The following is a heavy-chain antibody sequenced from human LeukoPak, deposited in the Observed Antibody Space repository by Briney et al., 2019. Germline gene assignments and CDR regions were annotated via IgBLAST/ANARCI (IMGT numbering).Heavy chain of an antibody. Sequence: SETLSLTCTVSGDSISSSNYYWGWVRQPPGKGLEWIGSIFYGANTYSNPSLKSRVTISIDTSKNQFSLKLSSVTAADTAVYYCARDITSRYYYDSSGSPFDAFDIWGQGTMVTVSS. CDR1: GDSISSSNYY. V-gene: IGHV4-39*07. CDR3: ARDITSRYYYDSSGSPFDAFDI. D-gene: IGHD3-22*01. CDR2: IFYGANT. J-gene: IGHJ3*02.